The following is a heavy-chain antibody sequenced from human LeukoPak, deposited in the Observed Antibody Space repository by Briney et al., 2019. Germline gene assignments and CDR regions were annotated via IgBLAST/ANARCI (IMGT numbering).Heavy chain of an antibody. V-gene: IGHV4-34*01. Sequence: PSETLSLTCAVYGGSFSGYYWSWIRQPPGEGLEWIGEINHSGSTNYNPSLKSRVTISVDTSKNQFSLKLSSVTAADTAVYYCARGALGGYYVTDYWGQGTLVTVSS. CDR2: INHSGST. CDR3: ARGALGGYYVTDY. J-gene: IGHJ4*02. D-gene: IGHD3-10*02. CDR1: GGSFSGYY.